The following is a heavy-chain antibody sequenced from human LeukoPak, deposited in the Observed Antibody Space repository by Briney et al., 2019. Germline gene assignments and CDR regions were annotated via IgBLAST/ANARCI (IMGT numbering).Heavy chain of an antibody. CDR3: ARDQGATLVRGVTPYLDY. CDR2: ISYDGSDE. J-gene: IGHJ4*02. CDR1: GFTFTSYA. V-gene: IGHV3-30*04. Sequence: GGSLRLSREASGFTFTSYAMHWVRQAPGKGLEWVSIISYDGSDEKFADSVKGRFTISRDNAKNMVFLQMNSLRTEDTAVYYCARDQGATLVRGVTPYLDYWGQGTLVSVSS. D-gene: IGHD3-10*01.